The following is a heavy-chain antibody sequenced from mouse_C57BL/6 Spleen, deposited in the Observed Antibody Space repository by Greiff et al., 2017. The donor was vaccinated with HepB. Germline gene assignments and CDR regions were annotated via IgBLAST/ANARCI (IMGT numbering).Heavy chain of an antibody. CDR1: GYTFTSYW. V-gene: IGHV1-69*01. CDR2: IDPSVSYT. J-gene: IGHJ1*03. CDR3: ARLRNFDV. Sequence: QVQLQQPGAELVMPGASVKLSCKASGYTFTSYWMHWVKQRPGQGLEWIGEIDPSVSYTNYNQKFKGKSTLTVDKSSSTAYMQLSSLTSEDSAVYYCARLRNFDVWGTGTTVTVSS.